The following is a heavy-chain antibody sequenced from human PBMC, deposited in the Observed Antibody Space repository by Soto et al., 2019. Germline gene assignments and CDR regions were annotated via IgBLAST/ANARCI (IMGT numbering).Heavy chain of an antibody. D-gene: IGHD1-1*01. CDR3: AGESGDGWNAWGAFHI. Sequence: QVQLQESGPGLVKPSETLSLTCTVSGGSISSYYWSWIRQPPGKGLEWIGYIYYSGSTNYNPSLKSRVTMSVDTSKNRFALELSSVTAADTAVYYCAGESGDGWNAWGAFHIWGQGTMVTVSS. J-gene: IGHJ3*02. CDR2: IYYSGST. CDR1: GGSISSYY. V-gene: IGHV4-59*01.